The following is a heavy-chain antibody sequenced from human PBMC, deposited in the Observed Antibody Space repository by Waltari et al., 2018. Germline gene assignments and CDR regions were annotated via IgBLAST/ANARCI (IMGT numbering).Heavy chain of an antibody. D-gene: IGHD6-6*01. CDR1: GFTFISYS. J-gene: IGHJ5*02. V-gene: IGHV3-21*01. CDR3: ARDKKQLGRPFDP. CDR2: ISSSSSYI. Sequence: EVQLVESGGGLVKPGGSLRLSCAASGFTFISYSMNWVRQAPGKGLEWVSSISSSSSYIYYADSVKGRFTISRDNAKNSLYLQMNSLRAEDTAVYYCARDKKQLGRPFDPWGQGTLVTVSS.